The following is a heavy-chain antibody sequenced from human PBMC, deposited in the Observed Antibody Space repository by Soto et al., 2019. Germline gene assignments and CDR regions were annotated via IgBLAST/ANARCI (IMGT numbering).Heavy chain of an antibody. J-gene: IGHJ6*02. CDR3: AKTRGAMIYAISVYDMDV. CDR1: GFTFSSFA. V-gene: IGHV3-23*01. CDR2: ISGSADST. D-gene: IGHD2-8*01. Sequence: EVQLLESGGGLVQPGGSLRLSCAASGFTFSSFALNWVRQAPGKGLEWVSIISGSADSTFYADSVKGRFTISRDNSKNVLYLQINSLRAEDTAVYYCAKTRGAMIYAISVYDMDVWGQGTTVTVSS.